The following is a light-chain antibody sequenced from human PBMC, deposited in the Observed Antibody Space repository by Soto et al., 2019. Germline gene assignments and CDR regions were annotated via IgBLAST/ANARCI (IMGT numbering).Light chain of an antibody. CDR2: GAS. CDR3: QQYKNWPPLT. CDR1: QSVGSA. V-gene: IGKV3-15*01. Sequence: EIVMTQSPATLSVSPGETATLSCRASQSVGSAVAWYQHKPGQAPRLLIEGASIRATGVPGRFSGGGSGTEFTLTISSLQSEDFAVYYCQQYKNWPPLTFGGGTTVEIK. J-gene: IGKJ4*01.